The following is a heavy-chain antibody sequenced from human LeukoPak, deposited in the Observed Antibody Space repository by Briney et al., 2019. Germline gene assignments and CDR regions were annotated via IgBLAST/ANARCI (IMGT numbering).Heavy chain of an antibody. CDR3: ARLPLIATTRGGFDP. D-gene: IGHD1/OR15-1a*01. J-gene: IGHJ5*02. CDR2: VYDTGAT. V-gene: IGHV4-59*08. Sequence: SETLSLTCTVSGGSISGYYWSWIRQPPGKRLEWIGYVYDTGATNYNPSLKSRFTISIDTSKNQFSLYLSSVTAADTAVYYCARLPLIATTRGGFDPWGQGTLVTVSS. CDR1: GGSISGYY.